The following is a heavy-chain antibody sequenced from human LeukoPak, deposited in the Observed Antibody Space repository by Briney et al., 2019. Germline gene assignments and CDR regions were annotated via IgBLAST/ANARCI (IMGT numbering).Heavy chain of an antibody. CDR3: ARDVGSQDY. V-gene: IGHV3-7*01. CDR2: IKQDGSEK. J-gene: IGHJ4*02. CDR1: RFTFGNYW. Sequence: GGSLRLSCAASRFTFGNYWMSWVRQAPGKGLEWVANIKQDGSEKYYVDSVEGRFTISRDNAKNSLYLQMNSLRAEDTAVYYCARDVGSQDYWGQGTLVTVSS. D-gene: IGHD3-16*01.